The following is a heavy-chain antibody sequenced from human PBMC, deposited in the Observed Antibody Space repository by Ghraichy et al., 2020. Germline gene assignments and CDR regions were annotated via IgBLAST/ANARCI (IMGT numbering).Heavy chain of an antibody. CDR1: GYACSDDY. V-gene: IGHV3-11*01. J-gene: IGHJ6*02. CDR2: ISSSGSTI. D-gene: IGHD6-13*01. CDR3: AAPSLAAAGMSYYYGMDV. Sequence: GGSLRLSGAATGYACSDDYMRWILQGPGKELEWVSYISSSGSTIYYADSVKGRFTISRDNAKNSLYLQMNSLRAEDTAVYYCAAPSLAAAGMSYYYGMDVWGQGITVTVSS.